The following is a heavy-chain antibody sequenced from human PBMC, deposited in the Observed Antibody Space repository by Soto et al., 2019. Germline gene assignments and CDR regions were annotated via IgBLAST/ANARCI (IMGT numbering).Heavy chain of an antibody. J-gene: IGHJ3*02. CDR3: ARADSPYDAFDI. CDR1: GGTFSSYA. Sequence: SVKVSCKASGGTFSSYAISWVRQAPGQGLEWMGGIIPIFGTANYAQKFQGRVTITADESTSTAYMELSSLRSEDTAVYYCARADSPYDAFDIWGQGTMVTVSS. D-gene: IGHD3-22*01. V-gene: IGHV1-69*13. CDR2: IIPIFGTA.